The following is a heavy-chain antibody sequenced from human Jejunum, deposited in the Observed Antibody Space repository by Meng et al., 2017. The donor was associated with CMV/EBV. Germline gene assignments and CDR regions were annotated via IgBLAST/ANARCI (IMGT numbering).Heavy chain of an antibody. CDR3: ARDRVRGVIIALYGMDV. Sequence: FDDYGMSWVRQAPGKGLEWVSGINWNGGSTGYADSVKGRFTISRDNAKNSLYLQMNSLRAEDTALYYCARDRVRGVIIALYGMDVWGQGTTVTV. D-gene: IGHD3-10*01. J-gene: IGHJ6*02. CDR1: FDDYG. CDR2: INWNGGST. V-gene: IGHV3-20*03.